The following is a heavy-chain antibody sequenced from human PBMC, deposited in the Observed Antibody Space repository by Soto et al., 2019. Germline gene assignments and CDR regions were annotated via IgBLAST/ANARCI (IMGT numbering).Heavy chain of an antibody. V-gene: IGHV3-23*01. CDR2: ISDNGDRK. D-gene: IGHD1-1*01. Sequence: GGSLRLSCAASGFTFSIYAMSWVLQAPGKGMEYVSTISDNGDRKYYADSVKGRLNVSRANSKNTLYPKMNRLRAEDTAVYYCAKTRHGTDGFDIWGQGTMVTVSS. CDR3: AKTRHGTDGFDI. J-gene: IGHJ3*02. CDR1: GFTFSIYA.